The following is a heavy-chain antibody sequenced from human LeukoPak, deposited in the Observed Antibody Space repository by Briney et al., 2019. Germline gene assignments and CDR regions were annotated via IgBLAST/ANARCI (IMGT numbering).Heavy chain of an antibody. CDR2: FYYSGST. CDR1: GGSISSYY. Sequence: SETLSLTCAVSGGSISSYYWSWIRQPPGKGLEWIGFFYYSGSTNYNPSLKSRVTISVDTSKNHFSLKLSSVTAADTAVYYCARALNPLPGTYYFDYWGQGTLVTVSS. D-gene: IGHD2-15*01. J-gene: IGHJ4*02. V-gene: IGHV4-59*01. CDR3: ARALNPLPGTYYFDY.